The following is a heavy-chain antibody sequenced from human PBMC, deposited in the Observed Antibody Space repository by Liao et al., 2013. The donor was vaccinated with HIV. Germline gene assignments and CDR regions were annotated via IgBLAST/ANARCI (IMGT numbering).Heavy chain of an antibody. CDR1: GGSISSSSYY. CDR2: IHYSGST. D-gene: IGHD3-3*01. V-gene: IGHV4-39*07. CDR3: ACHLGYDFWSGYYRGWFDP. Sequence: QLQLQESGPGLVKPSETLSLTCTVSGGSISSSSYYWGWIRQPPGKGLEWIGSIHYSGSTYYNPSLKSRVTISVDTSKNQFSLKLSSVTAADTAVYYCACHLGYDFWSGYYRGWFDPWGQGTLVTVSS. J-gene: IGHJ5*02.